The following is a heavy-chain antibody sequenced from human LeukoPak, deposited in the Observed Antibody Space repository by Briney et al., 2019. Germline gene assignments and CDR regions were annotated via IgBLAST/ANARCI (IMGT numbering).Heavy chain of an antibody. V-gene: IGHV1-3*01. CDR3: ARGNYYDSSGPEY. J-gene: IGHJ4*02. CDR1: GYTFTSYA. CDR2: TNAGNGNT. D-gene: IGHD3-22*01. Sequence: ASVKVSCKASGYTFTSYAMHWVRQAPGQRLEWMGWTNAGNGNTKYSQKFQGRVTITRDTSASTAYMELSSLRSEDTAVYYCARGNYYDSSGPEYWGQGTLVTVSS.